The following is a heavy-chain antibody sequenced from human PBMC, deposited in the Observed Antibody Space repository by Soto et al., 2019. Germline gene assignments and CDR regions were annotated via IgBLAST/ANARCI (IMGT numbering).Heavy chain of an antibody. D-gene: IGHD2-2*01. V-gene: IGHV3-15*01. J-gene: IGHJ4*02. CDR2: IKTNGDGGTV. Sequence: EVHLVESGGGLVKAGGSLRLSCAASGFTFSNAWMSWVRQAPGKGLEWIGRIKTNGDGGTVDYASPVKGRFTISRDDSKSMLYLDLNSLKTEDTGVYFCATVYCATTSCYAPFDYWGQGTLVTVSS. CDR1: GFTFSNAW. CDR3: ATVYCATTSCYAPFDY.